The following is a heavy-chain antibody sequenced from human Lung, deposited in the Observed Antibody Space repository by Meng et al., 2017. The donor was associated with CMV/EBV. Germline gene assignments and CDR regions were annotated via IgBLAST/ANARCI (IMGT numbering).Heavy chain of an antibody. J-gene: IGHJ3*02. CDR1: GYTFTGYY. CDR2: INPNSGGT. CDR3: ARDQGGGAFDI. V-gene: IGHV1-2*02. Sequence: AXVXVSCKASGYTFTGYYMHWLRQAPGQGLEWMGWINPNSGGTNYAQKFQGRVTMTRDTSISTAFMELSRLRSDDAAVYYCARDQGGGAFDIWGQGTMVTVSS. D-gene: IGHD3-16*01.